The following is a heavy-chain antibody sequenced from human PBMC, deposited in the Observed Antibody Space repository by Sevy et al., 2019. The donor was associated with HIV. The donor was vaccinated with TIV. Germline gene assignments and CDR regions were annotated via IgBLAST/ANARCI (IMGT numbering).Heavy chain of an antibody. D-gene: IGHD1-1*01. V-gene: IGHV4-59*01. CDR2: IYYTGST. CDR1: GGSISSYY. CDR3: AREMRDTTSFDY. J-gene: IGHJ4*02. Sequence: SETLSLTCTVSGGSISSYYWSWIRQPPGKGLEWIGYIYYTGSTNYNPSLKSRVTILVDTSKNQFSLTLSSVTAADTALYYCAREMRDTTSFDYWGQGTLVTVSS.